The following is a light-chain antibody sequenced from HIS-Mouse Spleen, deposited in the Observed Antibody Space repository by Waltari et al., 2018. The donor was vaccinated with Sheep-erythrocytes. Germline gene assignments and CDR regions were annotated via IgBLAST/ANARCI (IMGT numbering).Light chain of an antibody. Sequence: QSALTQPRSVSGSPGQSVTISCTGTSSDFGGYNHFSWYQQHPGKAPKLMIYDVSKRPSGVPDRFSGSKSGNTASLTISGLQAEDEADYYCCSYAGSYNHVFATGTKVTVL. V-gene: IGLV2-11*01. CDR2: DVS. CDR1: SSDFGGYNH. J-gene: IGLJ1*01. CDR3: CSYAGSYNHV.